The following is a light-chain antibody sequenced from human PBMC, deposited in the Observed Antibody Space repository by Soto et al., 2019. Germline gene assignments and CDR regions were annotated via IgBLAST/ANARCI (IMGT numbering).Light chain of an antibody. CDR1: QTVSSK. CDR3: QQYNYWPPIT. CDR2: GAS. J-gene: IGKJ5*01. V-gene: IGKV3-15*01. Sequence: EILLAHSPATLSSSPGERATLSCRASQTVSSKLAWYQHKPGQAPRLLIFGASTRATGIPARFSGSGSGTDFTLTISSLQSEDFAVYYCQQYNYWPPITFGQGTRLEIK.